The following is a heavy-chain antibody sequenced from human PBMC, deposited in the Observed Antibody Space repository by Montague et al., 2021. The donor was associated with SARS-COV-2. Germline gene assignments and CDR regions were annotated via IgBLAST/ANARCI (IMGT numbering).Heavy chain of an antibody. CDR3: ARQHAGYCSGGSCYWGAYFDY. Sequence: SETLSLTCTVSGGSISSSSYYWGWIRQPPGKGLEWIGSIYYSGSTYYNPSPKSRVTISVDTSKNQFSLKLSSVTAADTAVYYCARQHAGYCSGGSCYWGAYFDYWGQGTLVTVSS. CDR2: IYYSGST. D-gene: IGHD2-15*01. CDR1: GGSISSSSYY. J-gene: IGHJ4*02. V-gene: IGHV4-39*01.